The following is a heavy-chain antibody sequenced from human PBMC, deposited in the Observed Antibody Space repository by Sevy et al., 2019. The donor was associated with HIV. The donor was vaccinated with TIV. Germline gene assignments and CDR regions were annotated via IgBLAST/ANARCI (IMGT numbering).Heavy chain of an antibody. Sequence: GGSLRLSCAASGFRFTDYWMSWVRQTPGKGLEWVATIKHDESEKYYVDSVKGRFAISRDNGKNSVSLQMNGLRVEDKAMYYCARAVGGFNWRPYYFDSWGQGTLVTVSS. CDR3: ARAVGGFNWRPYYFDS. CDR1: GFRFTDYW. D-gene: IGHD3-16*01. V-gene: IGHV3-7*01. CDR2: IKHDESEK. J-gene: IGHJ4*02.